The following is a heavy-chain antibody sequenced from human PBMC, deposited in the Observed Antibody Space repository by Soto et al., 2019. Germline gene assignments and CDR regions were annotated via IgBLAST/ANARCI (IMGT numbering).Heavy chain of an antibody. Sequence: GGSLRLSCAASGCTFSNYVMHWVRQAPGKGLVWVSRVSHDGSTTSYADSVKGRFPISRDNSKNTLYLQMNNLRDEDTAVYYCARDLDWVLYDYWAQGTPVTVSS. CDR2: VSHDGSTT. J-gene: IGHJ4*02. D-gene: IGHD3-3*01. V-gene: IGHV3-74*01. CDR3: ARDLDWVLYDY. CDR1: GCTFSNYV.